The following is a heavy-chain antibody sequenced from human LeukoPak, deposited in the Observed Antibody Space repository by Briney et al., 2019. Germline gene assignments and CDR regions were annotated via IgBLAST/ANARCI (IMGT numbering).Heavy chain of an antibody. D-gene: IGHD2-21*02. V-gene: IGHV3-9*01. Sequence: GGSLRLSCAASGFTFDDYAMHWVRQAPGKGLEWVSGISYNSDTIAYADSVEGRFTISRDNAKNSLYLQMNSLRAEDTALYYCAKDYCGGDCYSGWYFDLWGRGTLVTVSS. J-gene: IGHJ2*01. CDR3: AKDYCGGDCYSGWYFDL. CDR1: GFTFDDYA. CDR2: ISYNSDTI.